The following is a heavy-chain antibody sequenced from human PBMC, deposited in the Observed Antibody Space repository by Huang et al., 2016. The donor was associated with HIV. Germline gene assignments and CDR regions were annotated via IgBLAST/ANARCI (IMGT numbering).Heavy chain of an antibody. CDR3: AKPSDAAMIRDYYYPMDV. Sequence: QVQLVQSEAEVKKPGSSVKVSCNASGGTFSTFGPSWVRQASGRGLEWMAGIIPILKTAYSEQKFQGRVTLTADESTNTASMELNSRTFEDTAVYYCAKPSDAAMIRDYYYPMDVWGQGTTVTVS. J-gene: IGHJ6*02. CDR2: IIPILKTA. V-gene: IGHV1-69*01. D-gene: IGHD5-18*01. CDR1: GGTFSTFG.